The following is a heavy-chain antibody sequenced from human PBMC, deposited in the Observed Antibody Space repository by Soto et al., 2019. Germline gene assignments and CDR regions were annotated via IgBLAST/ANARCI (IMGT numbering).Heavy chain of an antibody. J-gene: IGHJ4*02. D-gene: IGHD4-17*01. V-gene: IGHV3-30-3*01. CDR1: GFTFSSYA. CDR3: ASIHEGAVTTG. Sequence: QVQLVESGGGVVQPGRSLRLSCAASGFTFSSYAMHWVRQAPGKGLEWVAVISYDGSNKYYADSVKGRFTISRDNSKNTLYLQMNSLRAEDTAVYYCASIHEGAVTTGWGQGTLVTVSS. CDR2: ISYDGSNK.